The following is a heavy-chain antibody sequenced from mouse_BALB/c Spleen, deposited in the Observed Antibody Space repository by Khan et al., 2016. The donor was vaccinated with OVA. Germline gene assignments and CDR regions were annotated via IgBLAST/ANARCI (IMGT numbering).Heavy chain of an antibody. CDR1: GFTFSDYY. Sequence: EVELVESGGGLVKPGGSLTLSCAASGFTFSDYYMYWVRQTPEKRLEWVATISAGGSYIDYLDSVKGRFTISRDDAENNLNLQMSSLKSEDTAKYYGGRGYYDDRFAYWGQGTLVTVSA. J-gene: IGHJ3*01. V-gene: IGHV5-4*02. CDR2: ISAGGSYI. D-gene: IGHD2-13*01. CDR3: GRGYYDDRFAY.